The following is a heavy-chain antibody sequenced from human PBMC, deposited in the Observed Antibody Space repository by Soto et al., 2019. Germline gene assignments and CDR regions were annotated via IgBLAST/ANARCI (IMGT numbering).Heavy chain of an antibody. CDR3: GHAIVFIGGDGFDI. Sequence: QVQLQEWGPGLVKPSETLSLKCSVSGGSISTGGHYWSWLRQHPGKGLEWIGDMYYSGNTYYNPSLNRRSIISIEASKNQFSLKLTPVTAADRAVYYCGHAIVFIGGDGFDIWGQGRLVAVSS. CDR2: MYYSGNT. CDR1: GGSISTGGHY. J-gene: IGHJ3*02. D-gene: IGHD3-16*02. V-gene: IGHV4-31*02.